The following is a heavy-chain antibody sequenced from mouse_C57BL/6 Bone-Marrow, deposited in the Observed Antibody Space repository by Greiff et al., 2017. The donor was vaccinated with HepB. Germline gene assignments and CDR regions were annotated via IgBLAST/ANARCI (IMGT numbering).Heavy chain of an antibody. CDR2: SRNKANDYTT. J-gene: IGHJ1*03. CDR3: ARDDPGYFDV. V-gene: IGHV7-1*01. CDR1: GFTFSDFY. Sequence: DVHLVESGGGLVQSGRSLRLSCATSGFTFSDFYMEWVRQAPGKGLEWIAASRNKANDYTTEYSASVKGRFIVSRDTSQSILYLQMNALRAEDTAIYYCARDDPGYFDVWGTGTTVTVSS.